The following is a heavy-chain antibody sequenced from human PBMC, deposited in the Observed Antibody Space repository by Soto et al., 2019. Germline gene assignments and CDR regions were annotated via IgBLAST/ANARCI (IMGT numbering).Heavy chain of an antibody. Sequence: AETLSLTCTVSGGSVSSESHYWSWIRHTPGKGLEWIGYIYYTVSTKYNPSLKGRVTMSVDTSRDQVSLRLRSVTRADTAVYYCARDQYDFRSGSYYYATDIWGQGTKVTVS. CDR2: IYYTVST. D-gene: IGHD3-3*01. J-gene: IGHJ6*02. CDR1: GGSVSSESHY. CDR3: ARDQYDFRSGSYYYATDI. V-gene: IGHV4-61*01.